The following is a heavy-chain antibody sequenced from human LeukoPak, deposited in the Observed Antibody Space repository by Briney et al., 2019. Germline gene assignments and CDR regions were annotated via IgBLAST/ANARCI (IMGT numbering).Heavy chain of an antibody. J-gene: IGHJ4*02. V-gene: IGHV4-34*01. CDR1: GGSFSSYY. Sequence: PSETLSLTCAVSGGSFSSYYWSWIRQPPGKGLEWIGDIDHSGSTNYNPSLKSRVTISVDTSKSQFPLQLSSVTAADTAVYYCARNFPYSKLDYWGQGTLVTVSP. CDR3: ARNFPYSKLDY. D-gene: IGHD6-13*01. CDR2: IDHSGST.